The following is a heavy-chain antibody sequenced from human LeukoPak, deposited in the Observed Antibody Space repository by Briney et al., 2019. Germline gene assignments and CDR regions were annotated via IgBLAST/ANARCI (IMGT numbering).Heavy chain of an antibody. J-gene: IGHJ4*02. D-gene: IGHD6-13*01. V-gene: IGHV4-59*01. Sequence: SSETLSLTCTVSGGSISSYYWSWIRQPPGKELEWIGYIYYSGNTNYSPSLKSRVTISIDTSKNQFSLMLTSVTAADTAVYYCARVGSWSFDYWGQGTLVSASS. CDR1: GGSISSYY. CDR2: IYYSGNT. CDR3: ARVGSWSFDY.